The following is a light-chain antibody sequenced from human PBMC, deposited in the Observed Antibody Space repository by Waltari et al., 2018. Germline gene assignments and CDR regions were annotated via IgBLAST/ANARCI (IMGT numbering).Light chain of an antibody. Sequence: QSVLTQPPSVSGAPGQRVTISCTGTXXXXXXXXDVNWYQQLPGDAPKLLIYGNTNRPSGVPDRVSGSKSGTSASLAITGRQAEDEADYYCQSYDSSLGGSVFGGGTKLTVL. J-gene: IGLJ2*01. V-gene: IGLV1-40*01. CDR3: QSYDSSLGGSV. CDR1: XXXXXXXXD. CDR2: GNT.